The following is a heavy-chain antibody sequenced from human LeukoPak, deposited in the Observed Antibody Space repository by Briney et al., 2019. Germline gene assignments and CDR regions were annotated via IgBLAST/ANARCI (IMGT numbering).Heavy chain of an antibody. D-gene: IGHD6-13*01. Sequence: GGSLRLSCAASGFTFSSYGMHWVRQAPGKGLEWVAAIWYDGSNKYYADSVKGRFTISRDNSKNTLYLQMNSLRAEDTAVHYCANGAAADHWGQGTLVTVSS. CDR2: IWYDGSNK. CDR1: GFTFSSYG. J-gene: IGHJ4*02. CDR3: ANGAAADH. V-gene: IGHV3-33*06.